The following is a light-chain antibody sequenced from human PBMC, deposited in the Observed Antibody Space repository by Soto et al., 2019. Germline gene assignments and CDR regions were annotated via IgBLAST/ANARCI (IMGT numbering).Light chain of an antibody. CDR3: QQYSSSTLLT. CDR2: GAS. Sequence: EIVLTHSPSTLSLSPGWRATLSCRASQSVSTYLAWYQQKPGQAPRLLIYGASTRATGIPARFSGSGSGTEFNLTITSLRSEDFAVYYCQQYSSSTLLTFGGGTKWIS. CDR1: QSVSTY. V-gene: IGKV3-15*01. J-gene: IGKJ4*01.